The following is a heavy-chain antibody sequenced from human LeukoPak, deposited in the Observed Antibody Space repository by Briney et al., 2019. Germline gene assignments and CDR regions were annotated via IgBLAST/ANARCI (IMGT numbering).Heavy chain of an antibody. CDR2: IYSGGST. D-gene: IGHD6-19*01. V-gene: IGHV3-66*01. Sequence: GGSLRLSCAAFGFTVSSNYMRWVRQAPGKGLEWVSVIYSGGSTYYADSVKGRFTISRDNSKNTLYLQMNSLRGEDTAVYFCARESAFFSSGWTHWGQGTLGTVSS. CDR3: ARESAFFSSGWTH. CDR1: GFTVSSNY. J-gene: IGHJ4*02.